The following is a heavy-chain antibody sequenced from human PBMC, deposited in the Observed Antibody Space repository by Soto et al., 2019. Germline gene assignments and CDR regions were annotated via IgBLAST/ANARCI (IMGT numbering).Heavy chain of an antibody. J-gene: IGHJ4*02. Sequence: PSETLSLTCAVYGGSFSGYYWSWIRQPPGKGLEWIGEINHSGSTNYNPSLKSRVTISVDTSKNQFSLKLSSVTAADTAVYYCARYGDGYIPDYWGQGTLVTGSS. CDR3: ARYGDGYIPDY. CDR2: INHSGST. V-gene: IGHV4-34*01. CDR1: GGSFSGYY. D-gene: IGHD2-21*01.